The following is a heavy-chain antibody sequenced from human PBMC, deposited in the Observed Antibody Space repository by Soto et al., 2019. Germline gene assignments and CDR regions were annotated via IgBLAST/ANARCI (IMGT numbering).Heavy chain of an antibody. Sequence: SQTLSLTCAISGSSVSTLSAAWNWIRQSPSRGLEWLGRTYYRSRWYLDYAVSVKSRITINADTSKNQFSLQLNSVTPEDTAVYYCARERSSRFDYWGQGTPVTVSS. J-gene: IGHJ4*02. CDR1: GSSVSTLSAA. CDR3: ARERSSRFDY. D-gene: IGHD6-6*01. V-gene: IGHV6-1*01. CDR2: TYYRSRWYL.